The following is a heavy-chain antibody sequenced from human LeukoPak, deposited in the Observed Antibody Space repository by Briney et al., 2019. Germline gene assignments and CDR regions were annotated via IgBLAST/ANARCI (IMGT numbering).Heavy chain of an antibody. CDR3: AKGSIVGATLCYFDY. CDR2: IRQDGSDK. CDR1: GFTSTTAW. J-gene: IGHJ4*02. Sequence: PGGSLRLSCAISGFTSTTAWMTWVRQAPGKGLEWVADIRQDGSDKYYVDSVKGRFIISRDNAKKSVSLHMNNLRVEDTAVYYCAKGSIVGATLCYFDYWGQGTLVTVSS. D-gene: IGHD1-26*01. V-gene: IGHV3-7*01.